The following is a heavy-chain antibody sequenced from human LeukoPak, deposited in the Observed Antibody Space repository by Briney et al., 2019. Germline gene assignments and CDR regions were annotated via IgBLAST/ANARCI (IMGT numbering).Heavy chain of an antibody. V-gene: IGHV3-53*01. CDR1: GFSVSTTY. J-gene: IGHJ4*02. Sequence: PGGSLRLSCAANGFSVSTTYLSWVRQAPGKGLEWVSVIYTGGSTYYADSVKGRFTISRDNSNNTLYLQMSSLRAEDTAVYYCARRLVSDWYAVDYWGQGALVTVSS. D-gene: IGHD6-19*01. CDR2: IYTGGST. CDR3: ARRLVSDWYAVDY.